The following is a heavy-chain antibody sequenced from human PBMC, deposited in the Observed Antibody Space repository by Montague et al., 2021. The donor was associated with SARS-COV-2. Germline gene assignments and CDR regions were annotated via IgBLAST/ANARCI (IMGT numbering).Heavy chain of an antibody. Sequence: SETLSLTCTVSGGSISSHYWSWIRQPPGKGLEWIGYISDRGSTNYNTSLKSPVTISVDTPKNQFSLRLSSVTAADTAVYYCARLSRNSGFVGVFDIWGQGTLVTVSS. CDR1: GGSISSHY. V-gene: IGHV4-59*11. D-gene: IGHD3-22*01. CDR2: ISDRGST. J-gene: IGHJ3*02. CDR3: ARLSRNSGFVGVFDI.